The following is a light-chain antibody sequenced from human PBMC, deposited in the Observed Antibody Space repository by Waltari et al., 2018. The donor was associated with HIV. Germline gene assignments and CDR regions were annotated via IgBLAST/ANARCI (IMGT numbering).Light chain of an antibody. Sequence: QSVLTQPPSASGTPGQRVTISCSGSSSNIGSNTVNWYHQLPGTAPKGLIYSKNQRPPGVPDRFSGSKSGTSAALAISGLQSEDEAAYYCATWDDSLNGVVFGGGTTLTGL. CDR1: SSNIGSNT. CDR2: SKN. V-gene: IGLV1-44*01. J-gene: IGLJ2*01. CDR3: ATWDDSLNGVV.